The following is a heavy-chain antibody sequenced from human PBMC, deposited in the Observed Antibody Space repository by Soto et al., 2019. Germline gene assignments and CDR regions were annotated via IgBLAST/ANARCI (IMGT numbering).Heavy chain of an antibody. V-gene: IGHV3-21*04. CDR1: GFIFSSYS. CDR2: ISSSSSYI. CDR3: AKGQFGGPTLDAFDI. D-gene: IGHD3-10*01. J-gene: IGHJ3*02. Sequence: GGSLRLSCAASGFIFSSYSMNWVRQAPGKGLEWVSSISSSSSYIYYADSVKGRFTISRDNSKNTLYLQMNSLRAEDTAVYYCAKGQFGGPTLDAFDIWGQGTMVTVSS.